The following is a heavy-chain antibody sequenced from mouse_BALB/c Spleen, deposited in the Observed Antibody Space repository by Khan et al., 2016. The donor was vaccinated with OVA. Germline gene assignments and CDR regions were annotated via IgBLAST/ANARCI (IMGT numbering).Heavy chain of an antibody. CDR1: GFNIKDYY. V-gene: IGHV14-1*02. CDR2: IDPENGTT. Sequence: VQLQQSGAELVRPGALVNLSCKASGFNIKDYYMHWVKQRPEQGLEWIGWIDPENGTTIYDPKLQGKASITSDTSSNTAYLQLSSLTSDNTAVDYSTNDGYSHWFAYWSQGTLVTVSA. J-gene: IGHJ3*01. D-gene: IGHD2-3*01. CDR3: TNDGYSHWFAY.